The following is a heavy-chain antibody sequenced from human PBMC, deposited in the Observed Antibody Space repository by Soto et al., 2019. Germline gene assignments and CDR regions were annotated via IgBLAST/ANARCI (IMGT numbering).Heavy chain of an antibody. CDR1: GFTFSSYS. Sequence: GGSLRLSCAASGFTFSSYSMNWVRQAPGKGLEWVSYISSSSTIYYADSVKGRFTISRDNAKNSLYLQMNSLRDEDTAVYYCARTPQYYYDSSGYNWGQGTLVTVSS. V-gene: IGHV3-48*02. CDR2: ISSSSTI. CDR3: ARTPQYYYDSSGYN. D-gene: IGHD3-22*01. J-gene: IGHJ4*02.